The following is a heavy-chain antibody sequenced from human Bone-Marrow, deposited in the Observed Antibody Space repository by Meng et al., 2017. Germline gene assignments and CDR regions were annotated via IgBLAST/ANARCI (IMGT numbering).Heavy chain of an antibody. CDR2: IYHDGST. Sequence: QVQLQESGPGRVKLSGTLSLPCAVSGASISSSHWWGWVRQPPGKGLEWIGEIYHDGSTNYTPSLKSRVTISVDKSKNQFSLKLSSVTAADTAVYYCARAAYDIWSGYAPWGQGSLVTVSS. D-gene: IGHD3-3*01. CDR3: ARAAYDIWSGYAP. J-gene: IGHJ5*02. V-gene: IGHV4-4*02. CDR1: GASISSSHW.